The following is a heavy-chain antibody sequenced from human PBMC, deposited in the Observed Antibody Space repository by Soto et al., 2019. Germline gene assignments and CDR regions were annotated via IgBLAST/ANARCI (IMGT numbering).Heavy chain of an antibody. Sequence: SETLSLTCAVSGGSISSGDYSWNWIRQPPGKGLEWIGYIYYGGSTYYNPSLQSRVTMSVDRSRNQFSLKLNSVTAADTAVYYCARRYSSSFDYWGQGTLVTVSS. D-gene: IGHD6-13*01. V-gene: IGHV4-30-2*01. CDR3: ARRYSSSFDY. J-gene: IGHJ4*02. CDR1: GGSISSGDYS. CDR2: IYYGGST.